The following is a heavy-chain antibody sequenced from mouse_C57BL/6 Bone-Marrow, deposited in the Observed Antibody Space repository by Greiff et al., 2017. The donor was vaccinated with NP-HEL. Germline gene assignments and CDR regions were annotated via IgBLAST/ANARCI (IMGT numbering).Heavy chain of an antibody. CDR1: GYTFTSYG. Sequence: VKLMESGPELVKPGASVKISCKASGYTFTSYGISWVKQRTGQGLEWIGEIYPRSGNTYYNEKFKGKGTRTADKSSSTAYMELRSLTSEDSAVYFCARSLITTVVAPFDYWGQGTTLTVSS. D-gene: IGHD1-1*01. V-gene: IGHV1-81*01. CDR2: IYPRSGNT. J-gene: IGHJ2*01. CDR3: ARSLITTVVAPFDY.